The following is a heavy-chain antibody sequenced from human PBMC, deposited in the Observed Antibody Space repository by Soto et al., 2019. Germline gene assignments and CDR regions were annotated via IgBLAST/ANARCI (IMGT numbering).Heavy chain of an antibody. V-gene: IGHV1-69*02. CDR1: GGTFSSYT. CDR3: ARSPGQRFNAAFDI. CDR2: IIPILGIA. J-gene: IGHJ3*02. Sequence: SVKVSCKASGGTFSSYTISWVRQAPGQGLEWMGRIIPILGIANYAQKFQGRVTITADKSTSTAYMELSSLRSEDTAVYYCARSPGQRFNAAFDIWGQGTMVTVSS.